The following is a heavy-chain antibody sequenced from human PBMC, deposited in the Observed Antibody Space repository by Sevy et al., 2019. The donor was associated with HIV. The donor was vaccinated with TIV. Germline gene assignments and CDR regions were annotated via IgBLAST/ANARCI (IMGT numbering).Heavy chain of an antibody. D-gene: IGHD3-3*01. CDR2: ISSSGSTI. CDR1: GFTFSSYE. V-gene: IGHV3-48*03. CDR3: VKDPHYDFWSGHFDY. J-gene: IGHJ4*02. Sequence: GGSLRLSCAASGFTFSSYEMNWVRQAPGKGLEWVSYISSSGSTIYYADSVKGRFTISRDNAKNSLYLQMNSLRAEDTAVYYCVKDPHYDFWSGHFDYWGQGTLVTVSS.